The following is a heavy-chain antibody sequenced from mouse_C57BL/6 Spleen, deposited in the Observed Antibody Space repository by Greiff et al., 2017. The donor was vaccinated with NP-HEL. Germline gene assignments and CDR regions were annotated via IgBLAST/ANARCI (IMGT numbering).Heavy chain of an antibody. Sequence: VQLQQSGAELVRPGTSVKVSCKASGYAFTNYLIEWVKQRPGQGLEWIGVLNPGSGGTNYNKKFKGKATLTADKSYSTAYMQLRSMTSEDSAVYICARRKFDAMDYWGQGTSVTVSS. CDR3: ARRKFDAMDY. CDR1: GYAFTNYL. CDR2: LNPGSGGT. V-gene: IGHV1-54*01. J-gene: IGHJ4*01.